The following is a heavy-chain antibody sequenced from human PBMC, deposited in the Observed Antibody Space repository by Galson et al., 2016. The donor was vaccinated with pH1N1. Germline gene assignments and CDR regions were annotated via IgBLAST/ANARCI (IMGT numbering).Heavy chain of an antibody. CDR3: ARSSGYWDYNWFDS. CDR1: GFTFSSYA. Sequence: SLRLSCAASGFTFSSYAMNWVRQAPGKGLEWLSLLTGSGGTTSSADSVKGRFTISRDNSKNTLFLQMSSLRVEDTAIYYCARSSGYWDYNWFDSWGQGTLVTVSS. D-gene: IGHD3-22*01. CDR2: LTGSGGTT. V-gene: IGHV3-23*01. J-gene: IGHJ5*01.